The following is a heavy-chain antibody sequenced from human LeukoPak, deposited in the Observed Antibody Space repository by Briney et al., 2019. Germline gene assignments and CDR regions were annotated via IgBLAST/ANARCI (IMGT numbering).Heavy chain of an antibody. Sequence: SAKVSRKASGGSFSNVAISSVRQAPGQGLEWMGGIIPIFGTANYAQKFQGGVTITADESTSTAYMELSYLRSEHTAVYYCARPMSYSESYPGAFDIWGQGTLVTVSS. J-gene: IGHJ3*02. D-gene: IGHD1-26*01. CDR3: ARPMSYSESYPGAFDI. CDR1: GGSFSNVA. CDR2: IIPIFGTA. V-gene: IGHV1-69*01.